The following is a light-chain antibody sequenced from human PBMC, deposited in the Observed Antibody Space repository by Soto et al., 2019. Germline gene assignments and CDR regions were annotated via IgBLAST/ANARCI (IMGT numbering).Light chain of an antibody. CDR1: QILLHSNGYNY. V-gene: IGKV2-28*01. Sequence: LMTQSPISLPLTPGEPASISCRSSQILLHSNGYNYLDWYLQKPGQSPQLLIYLGSNRASGVPDRFSGGGSGTDFTLKISRVEAEDVGFYYCMQALQAPLPFGQGTKVDI. CDR3: MQALQAPLP. CDR2: LGS. J-gene: IGKJ1*01.